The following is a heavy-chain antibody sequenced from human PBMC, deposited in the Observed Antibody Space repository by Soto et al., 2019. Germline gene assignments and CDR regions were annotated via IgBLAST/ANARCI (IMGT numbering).Heavy chain of an antibody. D-gene: IGHD1-26*01. CDR1: VASFSGYY. CDR2: IEHSGST. V-gene: IGHV4-34*01. Sequence: SETLFLTCAVHVASFSGYYWGWIRQPPGKGLEWIGDIEHSGSTNYNSSLRSRVTISLDTSKNHFSLKLNSVTAADTAVYYCARVGANPSDYWGQGTLVTVSS. J-gene: IGHJ4*02. CDR3: ARVGANPSDY.